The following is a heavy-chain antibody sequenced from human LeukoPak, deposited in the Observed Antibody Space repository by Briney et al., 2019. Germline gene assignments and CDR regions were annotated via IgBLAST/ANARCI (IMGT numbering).Heavy chain of an antibody. CDR1: GGSISSSSYY. Sequence: QSSETLSLTCTVSGGSISSSSYYWGWIRQPPGKGLEWIGSIYYSGSTYYNPSLKSRVTISVDTSKNQFSLKLSSVTAADTAVYYCSRLYGDYGWFDPWGQGTLVTVSS. CDR3: SRLYGDYGWFDP. CDR2: IYYSGST. V-gene: IGHV4-39*01. J-gene: IGHJ5*02. D-gene: IGHD4-17*01.